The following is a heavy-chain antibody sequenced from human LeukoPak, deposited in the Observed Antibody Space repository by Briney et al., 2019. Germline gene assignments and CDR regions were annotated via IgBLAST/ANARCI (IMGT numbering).Heavy chain of an antibody. CDR2: IYYTGST. J-gene: IGHJ3*02. CDR3: ARGGLYDSSAFDI. Sequence: SETLSLTCTLSGGSISTYYWSWVRQPPGKGLEWIGYIYYTGSTDYNPSLKSRVTMSVDTSKNQFSLKLSSVTAADTAVYYCARGGLYDSSAFDIWGQGTMVTVSS. D-gene: IGHD3-22*01. V-gene: IGHV4-59*08. CDR1: GGSISTYY.